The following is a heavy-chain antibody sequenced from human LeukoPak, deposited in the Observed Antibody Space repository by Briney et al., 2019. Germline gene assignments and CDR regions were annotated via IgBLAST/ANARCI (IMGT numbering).Heavy chain of an antibody. D-gene: IGHD3-10*01. CDR3: ARGPPWGFPGSYGLDV. CDR1: GYSISSGYY. CDR2: IYYSGST. Sequence: SETLSLTCTVSGYSISSGYYWGWIRQSPGKGLEWIGSIYYSGSTYYNPSLKSRVTISVDTSKNQFSLKLNSVTAADTAVYYCARGPPWGFPGSYGLDVWGQGTTVTVSS. J-gene: IGHJ6*02. V-gene: IGHV4-38-2*02.